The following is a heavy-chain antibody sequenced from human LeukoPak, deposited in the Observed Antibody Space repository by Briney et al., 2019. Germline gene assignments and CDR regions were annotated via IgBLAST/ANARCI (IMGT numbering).Heavy chain of an antibody. Sequence: ASVKVSCKASGYTSTSYGISWVRQAPGQGLEWMGWISAYNGNTNYAQKLQGRVTMTTDTSTSTAYMELRSLRSDDTAVYYCARVLYYYDSSGYSFWGQGTLVTVSS. CDR2: ISAYNGNT. J-gene: IGHJ4*02. V-gene: IGHV1-18*01. D-gene: IGHD3-22*01. CDR3: ARVLYYYDSSGYSF. CDR1: GYTSTSYG.